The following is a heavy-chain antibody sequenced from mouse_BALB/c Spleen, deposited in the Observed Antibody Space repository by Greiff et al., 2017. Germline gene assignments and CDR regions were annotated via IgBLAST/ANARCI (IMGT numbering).Heavy chain of an antibody. D-gene: IGHD2-4*01. V-gene: IGHV1-18*01. CDR1: GYTFTDYN. J-gene: IGHJ1*01. CDR3: ARPMITNWYFDV. CDR2: INPNNGGT. Sequence: EVKLEESGPELVKPGASVKIPCKASGYTFTDYNMDWVKQSHGKSLEWIGDINPNNGGTIYNQKFKGKATLTVDKSSSTAYMELRSLTSEDTAVYYCARPMITNWYFDVWGAGTTVTVSS.